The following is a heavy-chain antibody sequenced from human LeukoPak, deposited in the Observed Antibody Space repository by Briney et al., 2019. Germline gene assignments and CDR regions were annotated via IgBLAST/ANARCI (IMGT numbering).Heavy chain of an antibody. CDR1: GFTFSSYA. J-gene: IGHJ4*02. CDR2: ISTNGGGT. Sequence: GGSLRLSCSASGFTFSSYAMHWVRQFPGKGLEYVSAISTNGGGTYYADSVTGRFTISRDNSKNTLYLQMSSLRPEDTAVYYCVKDRGTGVFDYWGQGTLVTVSS. V-gene: IGHV3-64D*09. CDR3: VKDRGTGVFDY. D-gene: IGHD4-23*01.